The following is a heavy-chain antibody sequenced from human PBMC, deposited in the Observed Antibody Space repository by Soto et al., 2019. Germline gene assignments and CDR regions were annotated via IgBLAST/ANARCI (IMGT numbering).Heavy chain of an antibody. Sequence: QVQLVQSGAEMKKPGSSVKVSCKASGGTFSSYAISWVRQAPGQGLEWMGGIIPIFGTANYAQKFQGRVTITADKSTSTAYMELSCLRSADTAVYYCARDPDYYDSSGYDYWGQETLVTVSS. CDR2: IIPIFGTA. J-gene: IGHJ4*02. V-gene: IGHV1-69*06. CDR3: ARDPDYYDSSGYDY. D-gene: IGHD3-22*01. CDR1: GGTFSSYA.